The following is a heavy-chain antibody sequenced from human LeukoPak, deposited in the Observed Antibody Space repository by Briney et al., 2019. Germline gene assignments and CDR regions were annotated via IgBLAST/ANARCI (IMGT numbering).Heavy chain of an antibody. Sequence: ASVKVSCKASGYTFTGYYIHWVRQAPGQGLECMGWINPNSGGTNYAQKFQGRVTMTRDTSISTAYMELSRLRSDDTAVYYCARNTIVGATRPYSFDYWGQGTLVTVSS. V-gene: IGHV1-2*02. J-gene: IGHJ4*02. CDR1: GYTFTGYY. D-gene: IGHD1-26*01. CDR2: INPNSGGT. CDR3: ARNTIVGATRPYSFDY.